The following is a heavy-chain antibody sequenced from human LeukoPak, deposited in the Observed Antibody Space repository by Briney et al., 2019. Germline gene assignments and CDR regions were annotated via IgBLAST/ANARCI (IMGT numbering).Heavy chain of an antibody. CDR1: GFTFSSYS. Sequence: GGSLRLSCAASGFTFSSYSMNWVRQAPGKGLEWVSSISSSSSYIYYADSVKGRFTISRDNAKNSLYLQMNSLRAEDTAVYYCARDFATRLEWLSDAFDIWGQGTMVTVSS. V-gene: IGHV3-21*01. J-gene: IGHJ3*02. CDR3: ARDFATRLEWLSDAFDI. CDR2: ISSSSSYI. D-gene: IGHD3-3*01.